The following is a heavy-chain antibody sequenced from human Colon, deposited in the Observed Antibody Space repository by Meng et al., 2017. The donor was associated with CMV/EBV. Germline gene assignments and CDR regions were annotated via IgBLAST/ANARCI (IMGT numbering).Heavy chain of an antibody. Sequence: SETLSLTCTVSGGSISSSSYYWGWIRQPPGKGLEWIGSIYYSGSTYYNPSLKSRVTISVDTSKNQFSLKRSSVTAADTAVYYCARDSVSGRYCSSTSCYSDYWGQGTLVTVSS. CDR1: GGSISSSSYY. CDR2: IYYSGST. J-gene: IGHJ4*02. D-gene: IGHD2-2*01. V-gene: IGHV4-39*07. CDR3: ARDSVSGRYCSSTSCYSDY.